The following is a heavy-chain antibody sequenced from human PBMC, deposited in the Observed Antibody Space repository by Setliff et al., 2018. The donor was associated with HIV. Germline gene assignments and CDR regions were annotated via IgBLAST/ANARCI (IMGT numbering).Heavy chain of an antibody. CDR2: INAGDDNT. Sequence: ASVKVSCKAFGYTFSTNAIHWVRQAPGQRLEWMGYINAGDDNTRYSEKFQGRVTTTRDTSANTAYMELSSLRSEDTAVYDCARGSCSGCYLSDYWGLGTLVTVS. V-gene: IGHV1-3*01. D-gene: IGHD6-19*01. CDR1: GYTFSTNA. CDR3: ARGSCSGCYLSDY. J-gene: IGHJ4*02.